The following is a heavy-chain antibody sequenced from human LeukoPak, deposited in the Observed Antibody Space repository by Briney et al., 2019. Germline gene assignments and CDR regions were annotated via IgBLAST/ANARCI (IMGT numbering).Heavy chain of an antibody. CDR3: ARDAPRYYDFWSGYYLGDVGLFDP. D-gene: IGHD3-3*01. CDR1: GYTFTSYG. Sequence: ASVKVSFKASGYTFTSYGISWVRQAPGEGLEWMGWISAYNGNTNYAQKLQGRVTMTTDTSTSTGYMELRSLRSDDTAVYYCARDAPRYYDFWSGYYLGDVGLFDPWGQGTLVTVSS. J-gene: IGHJ5*02. V-gene: IGHV1-18*01. CDR2: ISAYNGNT.